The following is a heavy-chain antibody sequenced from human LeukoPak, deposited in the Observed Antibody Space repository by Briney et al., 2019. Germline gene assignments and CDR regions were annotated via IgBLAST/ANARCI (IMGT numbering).Heavy chain of an antibody. D-gene: IGHD1-26*01. V-gene: IGHV3-7*04. CDR1: GFTFSSYW. CDR3: ARDGAPGGGATDYDAFDI. Sequence: SGGSLRLSCAASGFTFSSYWMSWVRQAPGKGLEWVANIKQGGSEKYYVACVKGRYTISSDNAKKSLYLQMNSLRAEDTAVYCRARDGAPGGGATDYDAFDIWGQGTMVTVSS. CDR2: IKQGGSEK. J-gene: IGHJ3*02.